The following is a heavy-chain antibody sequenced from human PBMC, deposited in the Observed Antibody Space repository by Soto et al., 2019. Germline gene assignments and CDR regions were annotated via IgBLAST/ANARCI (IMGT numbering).Heavy chain of an antibody. CDR3: ARAIVVVVAVQKLGWFDP. CDR2: INPSGGST. J-gene: IGHJ5*02. CDR1: GYTFTSYY. V-gene: IGHV1-46*03. Sequence: QVQLVQSGAEVKKPGASVKVSCKASGYTFTSYYMHWVRQAPGQGLEWMGIINPSGGSTSYAQKFQGTVTMTRDTSTSTVYMELRSLRSEDTAVYYCARAIVVVVAVQKLGWFDPWGQGTLVTVSS. D-gene: IGHD2-15*01.